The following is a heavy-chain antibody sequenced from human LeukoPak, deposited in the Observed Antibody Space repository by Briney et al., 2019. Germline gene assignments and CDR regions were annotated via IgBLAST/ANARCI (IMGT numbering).Heavy chain of an antibody. V-gene: IGHV5-51*01. CDR2: IYPGDSDT. D-gene: IGHD4-17*01. J-gene: IGHJ4*02. CDR1: GYRFTTYW. Sequence: GESLKISCKGSGYRFTTYWIGWLRQMPGKGLEWMGIIYPGDSDTRYSPSFQGQVTISADKSINTAYLQWSSLKASDTAMYYCARWDYGTYYFDFWGQGALVTVSS. CDR3: ARWDYGTYYFDF.